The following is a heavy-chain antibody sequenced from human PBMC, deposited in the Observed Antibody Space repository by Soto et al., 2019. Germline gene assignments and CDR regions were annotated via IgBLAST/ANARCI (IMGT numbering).Heavy chain of an antibody. CDR1: GDSVSSNSAA. V-gene: IGHV6-1*01. D-gene: IGHD2-2*01. CDR3: SSSSTSTHGFDY. J-gene: IGHJ4*02. CDR2: TYYRYKWYN. Sequence: SQTLSLTCAISGDSVSSNSAAWNWIRQSPSRGLEWLGRTYYRYKWYNDYAVSVKSRITINPDTSKNQFSRQLNSVTPEDTAVYYCSSSSTSTHGFDYWGQGTLVTVSS.